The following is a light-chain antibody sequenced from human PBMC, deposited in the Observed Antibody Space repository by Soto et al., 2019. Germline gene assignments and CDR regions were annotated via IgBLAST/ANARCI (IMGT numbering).Light chain of an antibody. Sequence: DIRMTQSPSSLSSSVADIFTITGQASQNINNYLNWYQQKPGRAPKLLIYDASNLEAGVPSRFRGSGSGTDFTFTISRLQPEDIATYYCQQYENLPTFGQGTRLEI. CDR1: QNINNY. J-gene: IGKJ5*01. CDR3: QQYENLPT. V-gene: IGKV1-33*01. CDR2: DAS.